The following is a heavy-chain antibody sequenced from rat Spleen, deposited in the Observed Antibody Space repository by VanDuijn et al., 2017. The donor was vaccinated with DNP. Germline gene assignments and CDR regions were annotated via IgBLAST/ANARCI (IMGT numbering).Heavy chain of an antibody. V-gene: IGHV5-20*01. J-gene: IGHJ2*01. CDR3: TTSTGITTRDY. CDR1: GFTFSDYY. CDR2: ISYDGGST. Sequence: EVQLVESGGGLVQPGRSLKLSCAASGFTFSDYYMAWVRQAPTKGLEWVASISYDGGSTYYRDSVKGRFTISRDNAKSSLYLQMDSLRSEDTATYYCTTSTGITTRDYWGQGVMVTVSS. D-gene: IGHD1-4*01.